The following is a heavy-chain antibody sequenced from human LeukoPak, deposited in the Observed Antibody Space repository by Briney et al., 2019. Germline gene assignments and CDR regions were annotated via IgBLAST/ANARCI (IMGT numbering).Heavy chain of an antibody. CDR2: INHSGST. CDR1: GGSFSGYY. J-gene: IGHJ5*02. CDR3: ARGRPSVAAWFGGKNRFDP. Sequence: SETLSLTCAVYGGSFSGYYWSWIRQPPGKGLEWIGEINHSGSTNYNPSLKSRVTISVDASKNQFSLKLSSVTAADTAVYYCARGRPSVAAWFGGKNRFDPWGQGTLVTVSS. D-gene: IGHD3-10*01. V-gene: IGHV4-34*01.